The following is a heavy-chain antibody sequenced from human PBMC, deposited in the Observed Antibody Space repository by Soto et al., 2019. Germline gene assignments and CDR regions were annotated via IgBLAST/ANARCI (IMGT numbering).Heavy chain of an antibody. J-gene: IGHJ6*02. Sequence: QVQLQQWGAGLLKPSETLSLTCAVYGGSFTGYYWSWLRQPPGKGPEWIGEINHSGSTKYNPSLGNRVNNIVKTAKDQFSPKQKACSAADTAVYYCARTGGMDLWSQGATVTVSS. V-gene: IGHV4-34*01. CDR2: INHSGST. CDR3: ARTGGMDL. CDR1: GGSFTGYY.